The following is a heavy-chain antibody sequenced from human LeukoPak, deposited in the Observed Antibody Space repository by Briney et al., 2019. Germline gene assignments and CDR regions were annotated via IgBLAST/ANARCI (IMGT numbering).Heavy chain of an antibody. CDR3: ARDLGYDSSGYYPFDY. D-gene: IGHD3-22*01. CDR2: ISGSGGST. V-gene: IGHV3-23*01. CDR1: GFTFSSYG. J-gene: IGHJ4*02. Sequence: GGTLRLSCAASGFTFSSYGMSWVRQAPGKGLEWVSAISGSGGSTYYADSVKGRFTISRDNAKNSLYLQMNSLRAEDTAVYYCARDLGYDSSGYYPFDYWGQGTLVTVSS.